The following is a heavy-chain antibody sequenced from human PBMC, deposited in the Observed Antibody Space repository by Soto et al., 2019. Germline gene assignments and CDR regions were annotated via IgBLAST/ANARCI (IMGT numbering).Heavy chain of an antibody. J-gene: IGHJ4*02. V-gene: IGHV1-69*01. Sequence: QVQLLQSGSEVKKPGSSVKVSCRASGGTFSNYAFSWGRQAPGQGLEWMGGIIPIFATTNYAQRLQGRVILTADESTNTVYMDLNSLRSEGTALYFCALGLSGYHIDSWGQGTQVTVSS. CDR1: GGTFSNYA. CDR3: ALGLSGYHIDS. CDR2: IIPIFATT. D-gene: IGHD6-25*01.